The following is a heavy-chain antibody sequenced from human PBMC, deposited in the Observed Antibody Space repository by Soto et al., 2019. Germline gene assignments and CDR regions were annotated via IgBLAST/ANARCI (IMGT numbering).Heavy chain of an antibody. CDR2: TIPIFDIT. J-gene: IGHJ4*02. D-gene: IGHD3-22*01. V-gene: IGHV1-69*02. Sequence: QVQLVQSGTEVKKPGSSVTVSCKASGGPYNKYTISWVRQAPGQGLEWMGRTIPIFDITNYAQKFQGRVTITADKSPSTVYMDLSSLRSEDTAVYYCARSHLGDNYASDGLDNWGQGTLVTVSS. CDR3: ARSHLGDNYASDGLDN. CDR1: GGPYNKYT.